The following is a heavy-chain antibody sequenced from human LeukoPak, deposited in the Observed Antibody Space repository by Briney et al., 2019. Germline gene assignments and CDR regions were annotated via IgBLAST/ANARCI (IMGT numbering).Heavy chain of an antibody. J-gene: IGHJ4*02. CDR2: IYSGGST. V-gene: IGHV3-53*01. CDR3: AGTFYYDSSGYNF. D-gene: IGHD3-22*01. Sequence: GGSLRLSCAAPGFSFSSYRMNWVRQAPGKGLDWVSVIYSGGSTYYADSMKGRFTISRDNSKNTLYLQMNSLRAEDTAVYYCAGTFYYDSSGYNFWGQGTLVTVSS. CDR1: GFSFSSYR.